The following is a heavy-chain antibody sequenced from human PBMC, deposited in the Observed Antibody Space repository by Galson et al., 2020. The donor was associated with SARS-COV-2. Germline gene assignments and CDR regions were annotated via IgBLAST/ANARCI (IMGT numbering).Heavy chain of an antibody. J-gene: IGHJ4*02. CDR2: IKEDGSEK. CDR3: ATTGGAL. Sequence: GGSLRLSCEASGFTFRNSWMGWVRQAPGMGLKWLAIIKEDGSEKYYVDTVKGRFTITRDNPKRSRYLQMNSLRAEDTAVDYCATTGGALWGQGTLVTVSS. D-gene: IGHD1-1*01. CDR1: GFTFRNSW. V-gene: IGHV3-7*01.